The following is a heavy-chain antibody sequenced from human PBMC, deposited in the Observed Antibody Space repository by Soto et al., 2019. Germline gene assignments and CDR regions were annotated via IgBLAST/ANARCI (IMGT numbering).Heavy chain of an antibody. CDR1: GFTFSNYA. CDR3: AKNPGYYYDSTGYHFDY. D-gene: IGHD3-22*01. V-gene: IGHV3-23*01. J-gene: IGHJ4*02. Sequence: PGESLKISCAASGFTFSNYAMRWVRQAPGKGLEWVSAISYGGGTTYYADSVKGRFTISRDNSKNTLYLQMNSLRAEDTAVYYCAKNPGYYYDSTGYHFDYWGQGTLVTVS. CDR2: ISYGGGTT.